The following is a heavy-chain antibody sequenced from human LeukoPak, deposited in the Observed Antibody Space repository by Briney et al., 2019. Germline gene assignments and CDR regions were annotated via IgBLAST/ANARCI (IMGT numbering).Heavy chain of an antibody. J-gene: IGHJ4*02. CDR2: IYHTGNT. V-gene: IGHV4-38-2*02. D-gene: IGHD5-12*01. CDR1: GYSISRGYY. CDR3: ARYNPSGYDLDY. Sequence: SETLSLTCTVSGYSISRGYYWGWIRQPPGKGLEWIGSIYHTGNTYSNPPLKSRVTISVDTSKNQFSPKLNSVTAADTAVYYCARYNPSGYDLDYWGQGSLVTVSS.